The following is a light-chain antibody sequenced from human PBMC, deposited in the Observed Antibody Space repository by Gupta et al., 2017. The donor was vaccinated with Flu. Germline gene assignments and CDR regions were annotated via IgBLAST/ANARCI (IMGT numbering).Light chain of an antibody. CDR3: QQYNSLPPIT. V-gene: IGKV1-33*01. CDR2: DAS. J-gene: IGKJ5*01. CDR1: QDINDY. Sequence: DIQMTQSPSSLSAPVGDRVTITCQASQDINDYVNWYQQKPGKAPNLLIYDASNLETGVPSRFSGSRYGTHFTFTISSRQWEDVATYYCQQYNSLPPITFGQGTRVDIK.